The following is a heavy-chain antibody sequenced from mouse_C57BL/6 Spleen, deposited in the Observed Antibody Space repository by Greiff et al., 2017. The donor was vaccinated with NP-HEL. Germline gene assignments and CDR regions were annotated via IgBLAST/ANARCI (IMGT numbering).Heavy chain of an antibody. J-gene: IGHJ4*01. CDR3: ARKGGGLYYAMDY. D-gene: IGHD1-1*02. CDR2: ISSGSSTI. CDR1: GFTFSDYG. Sequence: EVKLVESGGGLVKPGGSLKLSCAASGFTFSDYGMHWVRQAPEKGLEWVAYISSGSSTIYYAATVKGRFTIPRDNAKSTLFLQMTRLRSEDTDMYFCARKGGGLYYAMDYWGQGTSVTVSS. V-gene: IGHV5-17*01.